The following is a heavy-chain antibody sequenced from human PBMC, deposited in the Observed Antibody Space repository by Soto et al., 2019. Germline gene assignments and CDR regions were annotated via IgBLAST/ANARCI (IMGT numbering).Heavy chain of an antibody. CDR1: GGSISSYY. V-gene: IGHV4-59*01. CDR2: PYHSGST. J-gene: IGHJ4*02. D-gene: IGHD6-13*01. CDR3: ARQSSFSSNWYFDY. Sequence: PSETLSLTSTHTGGSISSYYWSWITQPPGKGLEWLGHPYHSGSTHSHPSLKSRVTISVDTSKNQFSLKLSSVTAADTAVYYWARQSSFSSNWYFDYWGRGTLVT.